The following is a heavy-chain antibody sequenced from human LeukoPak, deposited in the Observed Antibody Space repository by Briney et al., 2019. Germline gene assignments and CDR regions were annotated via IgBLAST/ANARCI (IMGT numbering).Heavy chain of an antibody. Sequence: GGSLRLSCAASGFIFSSYAINWVRQAPGKGLEWVSGISGSGVGTYYADSVKGRFTISRDNSKNTLYLQMNSLRAEDTAVYYCAKAMIAAAGHFDYWGQGTLVTVSS. CDR1: GFIFSSYA. J-gene: IGHJ4*02. V-gene: IGHV3-23*01. CDR2: ISGSGVGT. CDR3: AKAMIAAAGHFDY. D-gene: IGHD6-13*01.